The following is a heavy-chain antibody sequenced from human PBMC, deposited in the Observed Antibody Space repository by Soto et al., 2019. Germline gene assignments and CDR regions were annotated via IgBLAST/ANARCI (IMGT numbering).Heavy chain of an antibody. Sequence: PGESLKISCRGSGYSFTSHWIAWVRQKPGKGLEWMGIIYPGDSDTRYSPSFQGQVTISADKSISTAYLQWSSLKASDTAMYYCSVLSAECIVGTCYACYFDYLGPGFLVTV. J-gene: IGHJ4*02. CDR1: GYSFTSHW. CDR3: SVLSAECIVGTCYACYFDY. CDR2: IYPGDSDT. D-gene: IGHD2-15*01. V-gene: IGHV5-51*01.